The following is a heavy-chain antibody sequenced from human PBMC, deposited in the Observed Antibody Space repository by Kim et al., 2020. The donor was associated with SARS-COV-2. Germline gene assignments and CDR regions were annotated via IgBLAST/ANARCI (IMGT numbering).Heavy chain of an antibody. V-gene: IGHV3-7*01. J-gene: IGHJ6*02. CDR2: IKQDGSEK. Sequence: GGSLRLSCAASGFTFSSYWMSWVRQAPGKGLEWVANIKQDGSEKYYVDSVKGRFTISRDNAKNSLYLQMNSLRAEDTAVYYCARDPPYDFWSGYYFNRGMDVWGQGTTVTVSS. D-gene: IGHD3-3*01. CDR3: ARDPPYDFWSGYYFNRGMDV. CDR1: GFTFSSYW.